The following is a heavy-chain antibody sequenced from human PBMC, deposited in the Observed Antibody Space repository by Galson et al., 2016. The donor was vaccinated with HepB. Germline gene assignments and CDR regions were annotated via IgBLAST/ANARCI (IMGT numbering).Heavy chain of an antibody. CDR2: IYPGDSDT. CDR1: GNIFSSYW. CDR3: VRRGIFSNSGPYYYYAMDV. Sequence: QSGAEVKKPGESLKISCEGSGNIFSSYWVDWVRQMPGKGLEWMGSIYPGDSDTRYSPSFQGQVTISADKSINTAYLQWSSLKSSDTAMYYCVRRGIFSNSGPYYYYAMDVWGQGTTVIVSS. J-gene: IGHJ6*02. V-gene: IGHV5-51*01. D-gene: IGHD4-11*01.